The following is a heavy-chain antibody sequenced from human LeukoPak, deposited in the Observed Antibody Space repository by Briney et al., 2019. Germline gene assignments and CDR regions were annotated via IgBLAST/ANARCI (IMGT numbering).Heavy chain of an antibody. CDR2: ISAYNGNT. J-gene: IGHJ4*02. D-gene: IGHD5-18*01. CDR1: GYTSTTYG. V-gene: IGHV1-18*01. Sequence: ASVKVSCKASGYTSTTYGISWVRQAPGQGLEWMGWISAYNGNTNYAQKFQGRVTITTDESTSTAYMELSSLGSDDTAVYYCASLRRGYSYGFDYWGQGTLVTVSS. CDR3: ASLRRGYSYGFDY.